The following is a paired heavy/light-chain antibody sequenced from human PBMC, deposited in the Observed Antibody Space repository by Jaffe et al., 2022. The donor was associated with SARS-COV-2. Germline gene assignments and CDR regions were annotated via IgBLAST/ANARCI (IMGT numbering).Light chain of an antibody. CDR1: QSVLHRSNNKNY. V-gene: IGKV4-1*01. CDR3: HQFYNTPQT. Sequence: DIVMTQSPDSLAVSLGERATINCKSTQSVLHRSNNKNYLAWYQQKPGQPPKLLIYWASTRESGVPDRFSGSGSGTDFTLTISSLQAEDVAVYYCHQFYNTPQTFGQGTKVEIK. CDR2: WAS. J-gene: IGKJ1*01.
Heavy chain of an antibody. Sequence: QVQLVQSGAEAKKPGASVKVSCKASGYTFSDYIIHWVRQAPGQRLEWMGWVNTDNGNREYTQKFQGRVTLSTDPSATTAYMELRSLRSDDTAVYYCARGPWKLPLDFWGQGTLVTVSS. CDR2: VNTDNGNR. V-gene: IGHV1-3*04. D-gene: IGHD1-1*01. CDR3: ARGPWKLPLDF. J-gene: IGHJ4*02. CDR1: GYTFSDYI.